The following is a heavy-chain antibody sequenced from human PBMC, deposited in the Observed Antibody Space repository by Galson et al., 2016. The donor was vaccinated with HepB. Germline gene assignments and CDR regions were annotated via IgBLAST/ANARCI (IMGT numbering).Heavy chain of an antibody. J-gene: IGHJ6*02. D-gene: IGHD1-1*01. CDR1: GYTFPDYG. CDR2: ISVKNGNT. V-gene: IGHV1-18*04. CDR3: ARDRAYTWPEVHMFYDYGMDV. Sequence: SVKVSCKASGYTFPDYGVTWVRQAPGQGLERMGWISVKNGNTKYTQKLQGRVTMTTDTSTSTAYMELRSLRSDDTAIYYCARDRAYTWPEVHMFYDYGMDVWGQGTTVTVSS.